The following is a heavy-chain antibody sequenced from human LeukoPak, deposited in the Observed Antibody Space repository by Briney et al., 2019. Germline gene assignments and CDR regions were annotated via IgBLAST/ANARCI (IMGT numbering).Heavy chain of an antibody. CDR3: ARDQVDFWSGYSPSGYMDV. CDR2: IYASGST. Sequence: PSETLSLTCTVSGGSISSYCWSWIRQPAGKGLEWIGRIYASGSTNYNPSLKSRVTISVDKSKNQFSLKLSSVTAADTAVYYCARDQVDFWSGYSPSGYMDVWGKGTTVTVSS. D-gene: IGHD3-3*01. J-gene: IGHJ6*03. CDR1: GGSISSYC. V-gene: IGHV4-4*07.